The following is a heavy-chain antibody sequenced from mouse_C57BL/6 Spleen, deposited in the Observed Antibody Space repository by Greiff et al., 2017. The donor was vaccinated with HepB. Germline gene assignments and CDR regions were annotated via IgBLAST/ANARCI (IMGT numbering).Heavy chain of an antibody. CDR2: IHPNSGST. J-gene: IGHJ2*01. V-gene: IGHV1-64*01. D-gene: IGHD3-2*02. CDR1: GYTFTSYW. Sequence: QVQLKQPGAELVKPGASVKLSCKASGYTFTSYWMHWVKQRPGQGLEWIGMIHPNSGSTNYNEKFKSKATLTVDKSSSTAYMQLSSLTSEDSAVYYCAKDSSGPFDYWGQGTTLTVSS. CDR3: AKDSSGPFDY.